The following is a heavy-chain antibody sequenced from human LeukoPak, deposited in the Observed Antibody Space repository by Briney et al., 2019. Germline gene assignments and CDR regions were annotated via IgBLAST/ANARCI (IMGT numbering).Heavy chain of an antibody. V-gene: IGHV1-3*01. CDR3: ARARWTSTTTTYYLDH. CDR2: IDAGNGKT. Sequence: GASVKVSCKASGYTFTSYAIHWVRQAPGQRLEWIGWIDAGNGKTKYSQNFQGRVTITRDTSATTAYMDLSSLRSEDTAVYYCARARWTSTTTTYYLDHWGQGTLVTVSS. CDR1: GYTFTSYA. D-gene: IGHD4-17*01. J-gene: IGHJ4*02.